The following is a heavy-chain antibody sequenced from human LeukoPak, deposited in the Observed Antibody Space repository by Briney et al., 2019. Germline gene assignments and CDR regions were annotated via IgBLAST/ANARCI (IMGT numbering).Heavy chain of an antibody. CDR3: ARPPWGYYYGSGSYFFDY. D-gene: IGHD3-10*01. CDR1: GYTFTSYG. V-gene: IGHV1-18*01. J-gene: IGHJ4*02. CDR2: ISAYNGNT. Sequence: ASVKVSCKASGYTFTSYGISWVRQAPGQGLEWMGWISAYNGNTNYAQKLQGRVTMTTDTSTSTAYMELRSLRSDDTAVYYCARPPWGYYYGSGSYFFDYWGQGTLVTVSS.